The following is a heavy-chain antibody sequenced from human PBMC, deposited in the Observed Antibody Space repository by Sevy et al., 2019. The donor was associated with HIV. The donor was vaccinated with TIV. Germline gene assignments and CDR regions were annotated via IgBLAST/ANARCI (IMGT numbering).Heavy chain of an antibody. CDR1: GFTVSSNY. CDR3: ASHDSSGDQFDY. D-gene: IGHD3-22*01. V-gene: IGHV3-66*04. J-gene: IGHJ4*02. Sequence: GGSLRLSCAASGFTVSSNYMSWVRQAPGKGLEWVSVIYSGGSTYYADSVKGRFTISRDNSKNTLYLQMNSLRAEDTAVYYCASHDSSGDQFDYWGQGTLVTVSS. CDR2: IYSGGST.